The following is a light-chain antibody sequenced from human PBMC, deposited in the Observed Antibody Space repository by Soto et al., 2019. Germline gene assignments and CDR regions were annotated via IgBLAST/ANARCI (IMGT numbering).Light chain of an antibody. J-gene: IGKJ1*01. Sequence: DFLMTQSPSSLSASVGDRVTITCRASQGISSYLAWYQQKPGKVPRLLIYAASTLQSGVPSRFSGSGSGTDFTLTISSLQPEDVATYYCQKYNSAPRTFGQGTKVEIK. CDR1: QGISSY. CDR3: QKYNSAPRT. CDR2: AAS. V-gene: IGKV1-27*01.